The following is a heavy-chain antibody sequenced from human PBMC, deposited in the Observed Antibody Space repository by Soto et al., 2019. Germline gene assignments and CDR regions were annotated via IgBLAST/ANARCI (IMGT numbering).Heavy chain of an antibody. CDR1: GGSISSYY. CDR2: IYYSGST. V-gene: IGHV4-59*01. J-gene: IGHJ5*02. D-gene: IGHD3-10*01. Sequence: PSETLSLTCTVSGGSISSYYWSWIRQPPGKGLEWIGYIYYSGSTNYSPSLKSRVTISVDTSKNQFSLKLSSVTAADTAVYYCARLGDRNWFDPWGQGTLVTVSS. CDR3: ARLGDRNWFDP.